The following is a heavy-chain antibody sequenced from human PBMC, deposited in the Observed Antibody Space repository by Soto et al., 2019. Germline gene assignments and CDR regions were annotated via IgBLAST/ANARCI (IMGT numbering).Heavy chain of an antibody. CDR3: ARGGYYDIWSGYYPSIDY. V-gene: IGHV1-18*01. CDR2: ISAYNGNT. CDR1: GYTFTSYG. D-gene: IGHD3-3*01. Sequence: GASVKVSCKASGYTFTSYGISWVRQAPGQRLEWMGWISAYNGNTNYAQKLQGRVTMTTDTSTSTAYMELRSLSSDDTAVYYCARGGYYDIWSGYYPSIDYWGQGTLVTVSS. J-gene: IGHJ4*02.